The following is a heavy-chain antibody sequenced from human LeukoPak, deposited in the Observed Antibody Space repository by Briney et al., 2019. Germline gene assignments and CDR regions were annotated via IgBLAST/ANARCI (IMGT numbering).Heavy chain of an antibody. CDR1: GFTFDDYT. J-gene: IGHJ6*03. CDR3: AKAGYYGSGSWVYYMDV. CDR2: ISWDGGST. V-gene: IGHV3-43*01. Sequence: PGGSLRLSCAASGFTFDDYTMHWVRQAPGKGLEWVSLISWDGGSTYYADSVKGRFTISGDNSKNSLYLQMNSLRTEDTALYYCAKAGYYGSGSWVYYMDVWGKGTTVTISS. D-gene: IGHD3-10*01.